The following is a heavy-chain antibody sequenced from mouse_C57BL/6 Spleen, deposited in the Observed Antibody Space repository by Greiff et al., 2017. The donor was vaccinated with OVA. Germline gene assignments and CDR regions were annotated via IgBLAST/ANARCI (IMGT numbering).Heavy chain of an antibody. CDR2: ISYDGSN. D-gene: IGHD1-1*01. J-gene: IGHJ2*01. CDR1: GYSITSGYY. CDR3: ARDQDYGSSYFDY. Sequence: EVQLQESGPGLVKPSQSLSLTCSVTGYSITSGYYWNWIRQFPGNKLEWMGYISYDGSNNYNPSLKNRISITRDTSKNQFFLTLNSVTTEDTATYYCARDQDYGSSYFDYWGQGTTLTVSS. V-gene: IGHV3-6*01.